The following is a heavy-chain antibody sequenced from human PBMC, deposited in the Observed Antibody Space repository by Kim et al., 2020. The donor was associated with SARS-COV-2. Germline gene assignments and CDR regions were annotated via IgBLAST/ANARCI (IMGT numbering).Heavy chain of an antibody. D-gene: IGHD6-13*01. CDR1: GGSISSSSYY. Sequence: SETLSLTCTVSGGSISSSSYYWGWIRQPPGKGLEWIGSIYYSGSTYYNPSLKSRVTISVDTSKNQFSLKLSSVTAADTAVYYCARSSPPDPWGQGTLVTVSS. V-gene: IGHV4-39*01. CDR3: ARSSPPDP. CDR2: IYYSGST. J-gene: IGHJ5*02.